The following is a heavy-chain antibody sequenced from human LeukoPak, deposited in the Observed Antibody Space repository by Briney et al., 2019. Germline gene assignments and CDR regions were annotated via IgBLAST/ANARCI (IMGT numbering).Heavy chain of an antibody. J-gene: IGHJ4*02. D-gene: IGHD6-19*01. Sequence: PGGSLRLSCAASGFTFSSYSMNWVRQAPGKGLEWVSYISSSSSTIYYAVSVKGRFTISRDNSKNTLYLQMNSLRAEDTAVYYCANRLAAVTGNWGQGTLVTVSS. CDR2: ISSSSSTI. V-gene: IGHV3-48*01. CDR3: ANRLAAVTGN. CDR1: GFTFSSYS.